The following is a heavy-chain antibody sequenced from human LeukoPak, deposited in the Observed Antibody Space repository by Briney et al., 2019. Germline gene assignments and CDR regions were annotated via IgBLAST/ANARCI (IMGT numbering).Heavy chain of an antibody. CDR2: ISAYNGNT. D-gene: IGHD3-22*01. CDR3: ARYYYDSSGYYSSLGMDV. V-gene: IGHV1-18*01. J-gene: IGHJ6*02. Sequence: GSVKVSCKASGYTFTSYGISWVRQAPGQGLEWMGWISAYNGNTNYAQKLQGRVTMTTDTSTSTAYMELRSLRSDDTAVYYCARYYYDSSGYYSSLGMDVWGQGTTVTVSS. CDR1: GYTFTSYG.